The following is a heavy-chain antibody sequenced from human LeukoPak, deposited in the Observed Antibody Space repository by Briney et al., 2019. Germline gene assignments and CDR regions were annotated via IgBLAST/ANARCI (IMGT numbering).Heavy chain of an antibody. V-gene: IGHV3-30*04. Sequence: PGGSLRLSCVASGFTFSSYAMHWVRQAPGKGLEWVAVISYDGSNKYYAVSVKGRFTISRDNSKDTLYLQMNSLRAEDTAVYYCARAVAGTDYFDYWGQGTLVTVSS. CDR3: ARAVAGTDYFDY. CDR2: ISYDGSNK. D-gene: IGHD6-19*01. CDR1: GFTFSSYA. J-gene: IGHJ4*02.